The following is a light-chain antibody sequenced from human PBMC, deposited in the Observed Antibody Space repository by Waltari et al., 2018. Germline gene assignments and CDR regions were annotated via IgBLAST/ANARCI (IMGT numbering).Light chain of an antibody. Sequence: EIVLTQSPGTLSLSPGERATLPCRASQSVSSSYLAWYQQKPGQAPRLLIYGASGRATGIPDRFSGSGSGTDFTLTISRLEPEDFAVYYCQQYGSSPRTFGQGTKLEIK. CDR3: QQYGSSPRT. CDR1: QSVSSSY. CDR2: GAS. J-gene: IGKJ2*01. V-gene: IGKV3-20*01.